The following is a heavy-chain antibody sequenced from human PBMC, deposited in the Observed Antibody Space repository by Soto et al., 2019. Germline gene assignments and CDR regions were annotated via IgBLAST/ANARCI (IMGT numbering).Heavy chain of an antibody. CDR2: IYYSGST. CDR3: ARRGLAAAATGYYYYGMDV. CDR1: GGSISSYY. D-gene: IGHD6-13*01. J-gene: IGHJ6*02. V-gene: IGHV4-59*08. Sequence: SETLSLTCTVSGGSISSYYWSWIRQPPGKGLEWIGYIYYSGSTNYNPSLKSRVTISVDTSKNQFSLKLSSVTAADTAVYYCARRGLAAAATGYYYYGMDVWGQGTTVTAP.